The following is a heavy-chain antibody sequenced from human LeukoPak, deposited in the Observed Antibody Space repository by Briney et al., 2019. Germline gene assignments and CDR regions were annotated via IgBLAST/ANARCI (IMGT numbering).Heavy chain of an antibody. J-gene: IGHJ6*03. D-gene: IGHD4-17*01. V-gene: IGHV3-21*01. CDR3: ARDPVQSYYCMDV. CDR2: ISSSSSYI. Sequence: GGSLRLSCAASGFTFSSYSMNWVRQAPGKGLEWVSSISSSSSYIYYADSVKGRFTISRDNSKNTLYLQMNSLRAEDTAVYYCARDPVQSYYCMDVWGKGTTVTVSS. CDR1: GFTFSSYS.